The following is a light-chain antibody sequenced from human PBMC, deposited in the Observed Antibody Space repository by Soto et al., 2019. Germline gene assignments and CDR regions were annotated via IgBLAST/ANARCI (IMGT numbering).Light chain of an antibody. CDR2: WAS. V-gene: IGKV4-1*01. CDR1: QNSLDRAKNKHY. CDR3: QQYFNSPGT. J-gene: IGKJ1*01. Sequence: DIVRTQSPDSLAVSLGERATFNCKSSQNSLDRAKNKHYLAWYQQQSGQHPKLLIYWASLREPGVPDRFTGTGSGTDFTLANTSPQAEAVAVYYCQQYFNSPGTFGQGTKVEI.